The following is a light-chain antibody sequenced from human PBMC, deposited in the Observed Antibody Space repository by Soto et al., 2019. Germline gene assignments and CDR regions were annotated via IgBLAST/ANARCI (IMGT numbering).Light chain of an antibody. CDR3: NSYTSRYTFV. V-gene: IGLV2-14*01. J-gene: IGLJ1*01. CDR1: SSDVGGYNY. Sequence: QSALTQPAAVSWCPGQSITISCNGTSSDVGGYNYVSWYQQHPGKAPKLMIYEVNKRPSEVSNRFSGSKSGNTASLTISGLQPEDEADYYCNSYTSRYTFVLGTGTRSPS. CDR2: EVN.